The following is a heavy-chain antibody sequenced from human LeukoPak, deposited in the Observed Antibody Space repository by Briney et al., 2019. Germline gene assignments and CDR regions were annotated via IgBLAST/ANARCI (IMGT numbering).Heavy chain of an antibody. J-gene: IGHJ4*02. CDR1: GFTFSSYW. CDR2: VNSDGSST. Sequence: PGGSLRLSCAASGFTFSSYWMHWVRQAPGKGLVWVSRVNSDGSSTRYADSVKGRFTISRDNAKNTVYLQMNSLRVEDTAVYYCARDTYCSSTSCYAAFHYWGQGTLVTVSS. CDR3: ARDTYCSSTSCYAAFHY. V-gene: IGHV3-74*01. D-gene: IGHD2-2*01.